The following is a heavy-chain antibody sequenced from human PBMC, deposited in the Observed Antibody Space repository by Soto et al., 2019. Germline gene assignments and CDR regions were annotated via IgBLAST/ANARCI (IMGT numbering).Heavy chain of an antibody. D-gene: IGHD3-3*01. CDR3: ARSVPYDFWSGYPPSYYYYYYMDV. V-gene: IGHV4-39*07. CDR1: GGSISSSSYY. J-gene: IGHJ6*03. Sequence: SETLSLTCTVSGGSISSSSYYWGWIRQPPGKGLEWIGSIYYSGSTYYNPSLKSRVTISVDTSKNQFSLKLSSVTAADTAVYYCARSVPYDFWSGYPPSYYYYYYMDVWGKGTTVTVSS. CDR2: IYYSGST.